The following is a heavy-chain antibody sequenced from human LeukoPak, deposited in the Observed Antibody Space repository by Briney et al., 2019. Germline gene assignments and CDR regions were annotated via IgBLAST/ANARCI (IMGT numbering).Heavy chain of an antibody. J-gene: IGHJ4*02. D-gene: IGHD5-12*01. Sequence: PGGSLRLSCSASGFTFSDRWMNWVRQAPGKGPEWVAIINRDGSEKHYVDSVKGRFTISRENAKNSLYLQMNRLRDEDTAVYYCARSDRGPEYWGQGTLVTVSS. CDR2: INRDGSEK. V-gene: IGHV3-7*01. CDR3: ARSDRGPEY. CDR1: GFTFSDRW.